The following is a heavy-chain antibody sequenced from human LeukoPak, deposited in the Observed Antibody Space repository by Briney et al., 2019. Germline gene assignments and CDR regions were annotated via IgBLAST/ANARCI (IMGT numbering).Heavy chain of an antibody. CDR1: GGSINSYY. J-gene: IGHJ6*03. V-gene: IGHV4-4*07. CDR2: IDTSGST. Sequence: PSETLSLTCTVSGGSINSYYWSWIRQPAGKGLEWIGRIDTSGSTNYNPALKSRVTISVDTSKNQFSLKLSSVTAADTAVYYCARLARNYYYYYMDVWGKGTTVTVSS. CDR3: ARLARNYYYYYMDV.